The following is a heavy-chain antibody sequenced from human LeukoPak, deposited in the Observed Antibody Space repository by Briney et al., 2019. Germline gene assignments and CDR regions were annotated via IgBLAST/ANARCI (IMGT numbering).Heavy chain of an antibody. Sequence: GASVKVSCKASGYTFTSYAMHWVRQAPGQRLEWMGWINAGNGNTKYSQKFQGRVTITRDTSASTAYMELSSLRSEDTAVYYCARDVPHLYDSSGYYSWFDPWGQGTLVTVSS. D-gene: IGHD3-22*01. CDR3: ARDVPHLYDSSGYYSWFDP. CDR2: INAGNGNT. V-gene: IGHV1-3*01. J-gene: IGHJ5*02. CDR1: GYTFTSYA.